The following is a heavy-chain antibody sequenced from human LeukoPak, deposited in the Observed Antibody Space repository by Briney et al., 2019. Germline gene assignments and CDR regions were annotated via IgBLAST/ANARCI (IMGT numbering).Heavy chain of an antibody. Sequence: SETLSLTCTVSGDSVTGYYWSWVRQSPEKGLESIGFIYYTVITYYNPPFKSRVTISIHTSQNQFSLRLTSVTAADTAVYYCERFSKYHDSSVNYLDYWGQGTLVSVSS. V-gene: IGHV4-59*02. D-gene: IGHD3-22*01. CDR2: IYYTVIT. J-gene: IGHJ4*02. CDR1: GDSVTGYY. CDR3: ERFSKYHDSSVNYLDY.